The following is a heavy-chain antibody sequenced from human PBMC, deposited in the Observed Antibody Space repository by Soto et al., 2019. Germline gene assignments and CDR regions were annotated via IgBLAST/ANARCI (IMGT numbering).Heavy chain of an antibody. Sequence: ASVKVSCKASGGTFSRYPIAWVRQAPGHGLEWKGQIIPIFGTISHAQKFQGRITITADESTSTAYMELSSLRSDDTAVYYCARPRTVAATKGYDYWGQGTLVTVSS. CDR2: IIPIFGTI. J-gene: IGHJ4*02. D-gene: IGHD4-4*01. V-gene: IGHV1-69*13. CDR3: ARPRTVAATKGYDY. CDR1: GGTFSRYP.